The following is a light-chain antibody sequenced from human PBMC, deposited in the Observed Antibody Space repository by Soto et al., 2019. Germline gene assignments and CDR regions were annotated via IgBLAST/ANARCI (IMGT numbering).Light chain of an antibody. Sequence: EKVMTQSPATLSVSPGERATLSCRASQNVKTRLAWYQQKPGQAPRLLIYDAFTRATGIPARFSGSASGTEFTLTISSLQSEDFAGYYCQQYDEWPLTFGGGTQVEMK. CDR3: QQYDEWPLT. CDR1: QNVKTR. CDR2: DAF. V-gene: IGKV3-15*01. J-gene: IGKJ4*01.